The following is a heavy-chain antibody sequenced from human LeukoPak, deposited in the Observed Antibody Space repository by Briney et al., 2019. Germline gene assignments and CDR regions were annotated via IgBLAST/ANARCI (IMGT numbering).Heavy chain of an antibody. Sequence: SETLSLTCTVSGGSISISSDYWGWIRQPPGKGLEWIGSIYYSGNTYYNPSLKSRVTISLDTSKNQFSLKLSSVTAADTAVYYCARQSVRAIAIAARPGNYFDYWGQGTLVTVSS. J-gene: IGHJ4*02. CDR2: IYYSGNT. CDR3: ARQSVRAIAIAARPGNYFDY. CDR1: GGSISISSDY. D-gene: IGHD6-6*01. V-gene: IGHV4-39*01.